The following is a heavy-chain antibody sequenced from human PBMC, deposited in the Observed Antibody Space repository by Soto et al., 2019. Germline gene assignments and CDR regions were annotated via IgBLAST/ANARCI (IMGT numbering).Heavy chain of an antibody. V-gene: IGHV4-34*01. J-gene: IGHJ6*02. CDR3: ARDRNWKGCYGMDV. CDR2: INHSGST. D-gene: IGHD1-1*01. CDR1: GGSFSGYY. Sequence: PSETLSLTCAVYGGSFSGYYWSWIRQPPGKGLEWIGEINHSGSTNYNPSLKSRVTISVDTSKNQFSLKLSSVTAADTAVYYCARDRNWKGCYGMDVWGQGTTVTVSS.